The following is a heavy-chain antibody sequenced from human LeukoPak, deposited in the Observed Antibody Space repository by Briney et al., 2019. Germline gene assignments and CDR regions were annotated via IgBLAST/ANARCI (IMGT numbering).Heavy chain of an antibody. V-gene: IGHV4-38-2*02. D-gene: IGHD3-22*01. J-gene: IGHJ4*02. Sequence: SETLSLTCTVSGGSSSGYYWGWIRQPPGKGLEWIGSIYHSGSTYYNPSLKSRVTISVDTSKNQFSLKLSSVTAADTAVYYCARSVVVITTPGFDYWGQGTLVTVSS. CDR2: IYHSGST. CDR1: GGSSSGYY. CDR3: ARSVVVITTPGFDY.